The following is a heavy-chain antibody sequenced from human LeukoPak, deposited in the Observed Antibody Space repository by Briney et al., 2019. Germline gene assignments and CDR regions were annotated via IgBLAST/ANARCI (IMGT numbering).Heavy chain of an antibody. CDR2: IYPRDSDT. D-gene: IGHD6-19*01. J-gene: IGHJ4*02. Sequence: PGGSLRLSCKGSGYSFPNYWIGWVRQVPGKGLEWMGIIYPRDSDTIYSPSFQGQVTISADKSISAAYLQWSSLKASDTAMYYCARRESSGSIDYGGEGTLVTVSS. V-gene: IGHV5-51*01. CDR3: ARRESSGSIDY. CDR1: GYSFPNYW.